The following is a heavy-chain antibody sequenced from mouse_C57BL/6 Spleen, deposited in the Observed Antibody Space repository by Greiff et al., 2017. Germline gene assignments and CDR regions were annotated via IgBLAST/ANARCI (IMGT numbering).Heavy chain of an antibody. J-gene: IGHJ4*01. D-gene: IGHD1-1*01. V-gene: IGHV1-52*01. CDR3: ARSYYGSSPWAMDY. Sequence: VQLQQPGAELVRPGSSVKLSCKASGYTFTSYWMHWVKQRPIQGLEWIGNIDPSDSETHYNQKFKDKATLTVDKSSSTAYMQLSSLTSEDSAVDYCARSYYGSSPWAMDYWGQGTSVTVSS. CDR1: GYTFTSYW. CDR2: IDPSDSET.